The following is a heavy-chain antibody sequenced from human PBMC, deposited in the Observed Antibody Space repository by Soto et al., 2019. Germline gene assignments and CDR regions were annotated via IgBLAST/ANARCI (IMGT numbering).Heavy chain of an antibody. Sequence: PSETLSLTCTVSGGSVSSDSRCWIWMRQAPGKGLEGIGYIYWSRSTNYNPSRRSRVTMAVDTSKNQFPLTLRSVIVADTAVYHCAGFVRPCSGTTCYPRADLWGQGPTVTVS. V-gene: IGHV4-61*01. CDR1: GGSVSSDSRC. J-gene: IGHJ6*02. CDR2: IYWSRST. CDR3: AGFVRPCSGTTCYPRADL. D-gene: IGHD2-2*01.